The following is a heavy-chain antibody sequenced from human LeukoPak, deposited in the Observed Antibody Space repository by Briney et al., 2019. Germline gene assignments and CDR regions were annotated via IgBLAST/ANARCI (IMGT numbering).Heavy chain of an antibody. CDR2: ISWNSGSI. J-gene: IGHJ4*02. D-gene: IGHD3-9*01. Sequence: RGGSLRLSCAASGFTFDDYAMHWVRQAPGKGLEWVSGISWNSGSIGYADSVKGRFTISRDNSKNTLYLQMNSLRAEDTAVYYCAKTPKSLTGYRNPSYYFDYWGQGTLVTVSS. CDR1: GFTFDDYA. V-gene: IGHV3-9*01. CDR3: AKTPKSLTGYRNPSYYFDY.